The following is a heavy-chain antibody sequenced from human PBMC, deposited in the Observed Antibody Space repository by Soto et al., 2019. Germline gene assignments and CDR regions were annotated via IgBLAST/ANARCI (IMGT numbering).Heavy chain of an antibody. CDR1: GYTFTSYD. Sequence: QVQLVQSGAEVKKPGASVKVSCKASGYTFTSYDINWVRQAPGQGLEWMGWMNPNSGNTGYAQKVQGRATMTTNTSISTAYMELSSLRSEDTAVYCCARERALAADYWGLGTLVTVSS. CDR3: ARERALAADY. V-gene: IGHV1-8*01. D-gene: IGHD1-26*01. J-gene: IGHJ4*02. CDR2: MNPNSGNT.